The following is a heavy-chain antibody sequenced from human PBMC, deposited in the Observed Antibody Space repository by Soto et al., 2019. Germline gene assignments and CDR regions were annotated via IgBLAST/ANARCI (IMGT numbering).Heavy chain of an antibody. D-gene: IGHD3-3*01. CDR1: GFTFSSYW. Sequence: EVQLVESGGGLVQPGGSLKVSCAASGFTFSSYWMHWVLQAPGKGLVWVSGIKGAGSSTNYADSGKGRFTISRDNAKNTLHTQMNSLRAEDTAVYDCARGSFGAYHFDYWGQGSLVTVSS. V-gene: IGHV3-74*01. CDR2: IKGAGSST. J-gene: IGHJ4*02. CDR3: ARGSFGAYHFDY.